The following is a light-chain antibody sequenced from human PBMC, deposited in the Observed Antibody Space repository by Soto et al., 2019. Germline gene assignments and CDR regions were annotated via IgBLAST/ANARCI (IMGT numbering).Light chain of an antibody. CDR1: QSISSW. V-gene: IGKV1-5*01. Sequence: DIQMTQSPSTLSTSVGDRVTITCRASQSISSWLAWYQQKTGKAPKLLIYDASSLESGVPSRFSGSGSGTEFTLTISSLQPDDFATYYCQQYNSYSPTFGQGTKVDIK. J-gene: IGKJ1*01. CDR3: QQYNSYSPT. CDR2: DAS.